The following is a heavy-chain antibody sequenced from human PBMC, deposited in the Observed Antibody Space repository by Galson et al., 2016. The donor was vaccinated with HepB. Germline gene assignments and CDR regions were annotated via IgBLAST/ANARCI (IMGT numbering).Heavy chain of an antibody. V-gene: IGHV4-39*02. CDR1: GVSISSGSYY. Sequence: SETLSLTCTVFGVSISSGSYYWGWIRQTPGKGLEWIGMLYYTGITFYTPSLESRVTISVDTSKNHFSLRLNSVTAADTAVYYCARGGYGDYRRFFDYWGQGTLVTVSS. CDR3: ARGGYGDYRRFFDY. D-gene: IGHD4-17*01. CDR2: LYYTGIT. J-gene: IGHJ4*02.